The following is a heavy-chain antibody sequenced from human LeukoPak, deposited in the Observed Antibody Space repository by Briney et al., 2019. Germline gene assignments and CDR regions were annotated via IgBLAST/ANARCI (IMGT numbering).Heavy chain of an antibody. J-gene: IGHJ3*02. CDR2: INHSGST. Sequence: SETLSLTCAVYGGSFSGYYWSWIRQPSGKGLEWSGEINHSGSTNYNPSLKSRVTISVDTSKNQFSLKLSSVTAADTAVYYCARLGYSYGYPGTFDIWGQGTMVTVSS. D-gene: IGHD5-18*01. CDR1: GGSFSGYY. V-gene: IGHV4-34*01. CDR3: ARLGYSYGYPGTFDI.